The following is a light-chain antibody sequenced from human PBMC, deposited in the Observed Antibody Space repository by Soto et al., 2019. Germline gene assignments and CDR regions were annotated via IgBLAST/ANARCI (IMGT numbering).Light chain of an antibody. J-gene: IGLJ2*01. CDR2: DLS. CDR1: SSDVGAYNY. CDR3: SSYTTSHTVV. Sequence: QSALTQPASVSGSPGQSITISCTGTSSDVGAYNYVSWYQQHPGKAPKLMIYDLSNRPSGVSNRFSGSKSGNTASLTISGLQAEDETDYYCSSYTTSHTVVFGGGTKLTVL. V-gene: IGLV2-14*01.